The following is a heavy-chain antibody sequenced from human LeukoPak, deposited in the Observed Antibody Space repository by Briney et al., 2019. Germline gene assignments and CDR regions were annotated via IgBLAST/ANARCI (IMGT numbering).Heavy chain of an antibody. J-gene: IGHJ4*02. D-gene: IGHD1-26*01. CDR3: ARDSGRHTPFDY. CDR1: GGSISNYY. CDR2: IYYSGST. V-gene: IGHV4-59*01. Sequence: SETLSLTCTVSGGSISNYYWSWIRQPPGKGLEWIGYIYYSGSTNYNPSLKSRVTISVDTSKNQFSLKLSSVTAADTAVYYCARDSGRHTPFDYWGQGTLVTVSS.